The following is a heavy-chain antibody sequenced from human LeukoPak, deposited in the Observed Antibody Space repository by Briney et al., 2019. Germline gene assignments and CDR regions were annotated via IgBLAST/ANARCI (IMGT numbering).Heavy chain of an antibody. Sequence: SETLSLTCAVYGGSFSGYYWSWIRQPPGKGLEWIGEINHSGSTNYNPSLKSRVTISVDTSKNQFSLKLSSVTAADTAVYYCARGSWNYGQFDYWGQGTLVTVSS. CDR2: INHSGST. J-gene: IGHJ4*02. V-gene: IGHV4-34*01. CDR3: ARGSWNYGQFDY. CDR1: GGSFSGYY. D-gene: IGHD1-7*01.